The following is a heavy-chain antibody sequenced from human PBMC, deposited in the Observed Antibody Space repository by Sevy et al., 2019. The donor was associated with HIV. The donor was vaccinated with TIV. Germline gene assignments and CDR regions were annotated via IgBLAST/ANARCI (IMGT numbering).Heavy chain of an antibody. Sequence: GGSLRLSCAASGFTFNTYGMHWVRQAPGKGLDWVAFIRYDGSSKYFTDSVKGRFTISRDNSRNTLYLQMNSLRPADTAVYYGVKDLGMVQGALLSDDIWGQGTMVTVSS. CDR3: VKDLGMVQGALLSDDI. D-gene: IGHD3-10*01. V-gene: IGHV3-30*02. CDR1: GFTFNTYG. J-gene: IGHJ3*02. CDR2: IRYDGSSK.